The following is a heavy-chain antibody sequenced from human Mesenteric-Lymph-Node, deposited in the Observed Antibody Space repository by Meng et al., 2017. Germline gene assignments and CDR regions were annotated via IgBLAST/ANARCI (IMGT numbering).Heavy chain of an antibody. CDR1: GGSISSSSYY. V-gene: IGHV4-39*07. D-gene: IGHD3-22*01. CDR2: IYYSGST. Sequence: SETLSLTCTVSGGSISSSSYYWGWIRQPPGKGLEWIGSIYYSGSTYYNPSLKGRVTISVDTSKNQFSLKLSSVTAADTAVYYCARDSSRYYYDSSGYYWNYWGQGTLVTVSS. J-gene: IGHJ4*02. CDR3: ARDSSRYYYDSSGYYWNY.